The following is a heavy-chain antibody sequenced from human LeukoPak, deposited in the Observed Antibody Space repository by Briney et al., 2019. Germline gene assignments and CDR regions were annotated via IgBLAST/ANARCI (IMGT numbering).Heavy chain of an antibody. J-gene: IGHJ3*02. D-gene: IGHD2-2*02. CDR3: AKEETYNAFDI. CDR1: GFTFSSYS. V-gene: IGHV3-21*01. Sequence: PGGSLRPSCAASGFTFSSYSMNWVRQAPGKGLEWVSSISSSSTYIYYADSVKGRFTISRDNSKNTLYLQMSSLRAEDTAVYYCAKEETYNAFDIWGQGTMVTVSS. CDR2: ISSSSTYI.